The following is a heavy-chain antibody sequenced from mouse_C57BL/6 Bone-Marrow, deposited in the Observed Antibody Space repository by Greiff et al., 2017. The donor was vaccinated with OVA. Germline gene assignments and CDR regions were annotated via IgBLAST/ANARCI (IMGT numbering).Heavy chain of an antibody. CDR1: GFSLSTFGMG. V-gene: IGHV8-8*01. CDR3: EGYGSSFFDY. CDR2: IWWDADK. J-gene: IGHJ3*01. D-gene: IGHD1-1*01. Sequence: QVTLKESGPGILQPSQTLSLTCSFSGFSLSTFGMGVGWIRQPSGKGLVWLAHIWWDADKYYNPALKRWLTISKDTSKNQVFLTIANVETADIATYYWEGYGSSFFDYWGQGTLVTVSA.